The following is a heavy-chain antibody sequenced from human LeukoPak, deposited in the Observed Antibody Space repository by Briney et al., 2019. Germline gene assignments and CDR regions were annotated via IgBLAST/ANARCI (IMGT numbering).Heavy chain of an antibody. D-gene: IGHD4-17*01. J-gene: IGHJ4*02. CDR1: GGTLNSHT. CDR2: IIPILGSA. V-gene: IGHV1-69*13. CDR3: ARGYDIGDYVPYNY. Sequence: ASVKVSCKASGGTLNSHTFTWVRRDPGQGLEWMAGIIPILGSANYAKKFQGRATNSADESTGTVYMELRNLTPEDTAVYYCARGYDIGDYVPYNYWGQGTLVTVSS.